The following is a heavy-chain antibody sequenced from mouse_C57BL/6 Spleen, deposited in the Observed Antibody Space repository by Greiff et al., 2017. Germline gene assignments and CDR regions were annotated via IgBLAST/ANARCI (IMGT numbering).Heavy chain of an antibody. CDR2: INYDGSST. D-gene: IGHD2-3*01. CDR3: ARGGIGYDGYYDWYFDV. V-gene: IGHV5-16*01. CDR1: GFTFSDYY. J-gene: IGHJ1*03. Sequence: EVNVVESEGGLVQPGSSMKLSCTASGFTFSDYYMAWVRQVPEKGLEWVANINYDGSSTYYLDSLKSRFIISRDNAKNILYLQMSSLKSEDTATYYCARGGIGYDGYYDWYFDVWGTGTTVTVSS.